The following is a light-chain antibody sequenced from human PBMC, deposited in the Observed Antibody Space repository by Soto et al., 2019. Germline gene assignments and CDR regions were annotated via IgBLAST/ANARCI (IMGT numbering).Light chain of an antibody. CDR1: QSVRSN. V-gene: IGKV3-11*01. CDR3: QQRNIWPPVT. Sequence: EIVMTQSPAPLSVSPGERATFSCRSSQSVRSNLAWYQQKPGQAPRLLIYGAFNRATGIPARFSGSGSGTDFTLTISSLEPEDSAVYYCQQRNIWPPVTFGHGTRLEIK. CDR2: GAF. J-gene: IGKJ5*01.